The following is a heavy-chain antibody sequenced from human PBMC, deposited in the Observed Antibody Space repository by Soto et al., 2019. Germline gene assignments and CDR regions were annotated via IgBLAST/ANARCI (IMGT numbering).Heavy chain of an antibody. V-gene: IGHV4-34*01. J-gene: IGHJ6*02. CDR3: ARRIRYYGMDV. Sequence: QVQLQQWGAGLLKPSETLSLTCAVYGGSFSGYYWSWIRQPPGKGLGWIGEINHSGSTNYNPSLKSRVTISVDTSKNQFSLKLSSVTAADTAVYYCARRIRYYGMDVWGQGTTVTVSS. CDR1: GGSFSGYY. CDR2: INHSGST.